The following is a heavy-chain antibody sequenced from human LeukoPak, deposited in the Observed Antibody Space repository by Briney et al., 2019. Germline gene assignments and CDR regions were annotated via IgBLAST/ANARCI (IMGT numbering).Heavy chain of an antibody. J-gene: IGHJ4*02. D-gene: IGHD4-17*01. CDR2: ISGSGGTI. Sequence: PGVSLRLSCAASGFTFSNFAMTWVRQAPGKGLEWVSLISGSGGTIYYADSVKGRLTISRDNSKNTLSLQMNSLRAEDTAVYYCAKDLPDYGDYVEGYWGQGILVTVPS. CDR1: GFTFSNFA. V-gene: IGHV3-23*01. CDR3: AKDLPDYGDYVEGY.